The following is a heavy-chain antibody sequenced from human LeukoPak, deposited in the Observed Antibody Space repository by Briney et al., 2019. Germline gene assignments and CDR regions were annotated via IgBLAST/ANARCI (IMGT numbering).Heavy chain of an antibody. Sequence: GGSLSLSCAASGFTFSSYSMNWVRQAPGKGLEWVSYISSSSSTIYYADSVKGRFTISRDNAKNSLYLQMNSLRAEDTAVYYCAREDYYDSSGTVDYWGQGTLVTVSS. J-gene: IGHJ4*02. CDR3: AREDYYDSSGTVDY. CDR1: GFTFSSYS. D-gene: IGHD3-22*01. CDR2: ISSSSSTI. V-gene: IGHV3-48*01.